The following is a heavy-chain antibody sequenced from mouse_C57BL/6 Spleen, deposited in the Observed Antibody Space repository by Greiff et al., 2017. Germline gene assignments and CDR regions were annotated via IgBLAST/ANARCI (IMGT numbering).Heavy chain of an antibody. J-gene: IGHJ3*01. V-gene: IGHV3-6*01. D-gene: IGHD2-5*01. CDR1: GYSITSGYY. CDR2: ISYDSSN. Sequence: DVHLKESGPGLVKPSQSLSLTCSVTGYSITSGYYWNWIRQFPGNKLEWMGYISYDSSNNYNPSLKNPITITRDTSNNPSFLKLNSVTSEDSATYYCARDRDSNSAWFAYWGQGTLVTVSA. CDR3: ARDRDSNSAWFAY.